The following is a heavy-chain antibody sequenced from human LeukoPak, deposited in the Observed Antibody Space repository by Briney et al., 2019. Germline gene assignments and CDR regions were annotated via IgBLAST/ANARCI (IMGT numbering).Heavy chain of an antibody. CDR3: ARGGSGWDPYYYYYYMDV. V-gene: IGHV4-34*01. D-gene: IGHD6-19*01. J-gene: IGHJ6*03. CDR1: GGSFSGYY. CDR2: IYYSGST. Sequence: SETLSLTCAVYGGSFSGYYWGWIRQPPGKGLEWIGSIYYSGSTNYNPSLKSRVTISVDTSKNQFSLKLSSVTAADTAVYYCARGGSGWDPYYYYYYMDVWGKGTTVTISS.